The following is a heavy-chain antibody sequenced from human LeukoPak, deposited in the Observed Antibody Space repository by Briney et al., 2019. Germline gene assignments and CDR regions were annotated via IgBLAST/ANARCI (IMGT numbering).Heavy chain of an antibody. CDR3: ARRWTNYGGRYDY. D-gene: IGHD4-17*01. CDR1: GYSFTSYW. J-gene: IGHJ4*02. V-gene: IGHV5-51*01. Sequence: GESLKISCKGSGYSFTSYWIGWVRQMPGKGLEWRGIIYPGDSDTRYSPSFQGQVTISADKSISTAYLQWSSLKASDTAMYYCARRWTNYGGRYDYWGQGTLVTVSS. CDR2: IYPGDSDT.